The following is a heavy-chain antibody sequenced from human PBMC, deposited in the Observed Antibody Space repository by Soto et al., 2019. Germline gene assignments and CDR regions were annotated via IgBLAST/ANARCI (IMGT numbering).Heavy chain of an antibody. Sequence: ASVKVSCKASGYTFTSYDINWVRQATGQGLEWMGWMNPNSGNTDYAQKFQGRVTMTRNTSISTAYMELSSLRSEDTAVYYCARDLWGYCGTDCYPLDVWGQGTTVTVSS. CDR1: GYTFTSYD. CDR2: MNPNSGNT. CDR3: ARDLWGYCGTDCYPLDV. D-gene: IGHD2-21*02. J-gene: IGHJ6*02. V-gene: IGHV1-8*01.